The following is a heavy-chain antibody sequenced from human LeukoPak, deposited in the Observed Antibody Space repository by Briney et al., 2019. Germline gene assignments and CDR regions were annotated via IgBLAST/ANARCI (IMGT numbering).Heavy chain of an antibody. CDR2: ISGSDGTT. D-gene: IGHD7-27*01. V-gene: IGHV3-23*01. CDR3: ARGSLNGGLSY. J-gene: IGHJ4*02. CDR1: GFTFSTYS. Sequence: PGGSLRLSCEASGFTFSTYSMNWVRQAPGKGLEWVSLISGSDGTTYYAGSVKGHFTISRDNSKNTVFLQTDSLRAEDTALYYCARGSLNGGLSYWGQGTLVTVSS.